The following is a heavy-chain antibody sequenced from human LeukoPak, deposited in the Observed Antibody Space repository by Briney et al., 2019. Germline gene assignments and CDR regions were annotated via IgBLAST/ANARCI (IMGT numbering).Heavy chain of an antibody. CDR3: AKNPGYSYHDAFDI. D-gene: IGHD5-18*01. CDR1: GFTFSTYV. J-gene: IGHJ3*02. Sequence: GGSLRLSCAASGFTFSTYVVNWVRQAPGKGLQWVSTISGSGGSTYYADSVKGRFTISRDNSKNTLYLQMNSLRAEDTAVYYCAKNPGYSYHDAFDIWGQGTMVTVSS. CDR2: ISGSGGST. V-gene: IGHV3-23*01.